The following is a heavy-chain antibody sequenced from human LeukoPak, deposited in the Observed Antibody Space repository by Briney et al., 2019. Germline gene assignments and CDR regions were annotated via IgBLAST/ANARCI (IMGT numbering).Heavy chain of an antibody. D-gene: IGHD3-3*01. CDR1: GYTFTTYG. J-gene: IGHJ4*02. Sequence: SVKVSCKTSGYTFTTYGISWVRQAPGQGLEWMGGIIPIFGTANYAQKFQGRVTITADESTSTAYMELSSLRSEDTAVYYCARRAEWSGSPFDYWGQGTLVTVSS. V-gene: IGHV1-69*13. CDR2: IIPIFGTA. CDR3: ARRAEWSGSPFDY.